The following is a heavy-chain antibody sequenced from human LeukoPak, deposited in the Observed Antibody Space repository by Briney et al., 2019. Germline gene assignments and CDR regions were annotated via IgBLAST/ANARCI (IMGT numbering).Heavy chain of an antibody. CDR3: ARSRDYGSGSPRIYFDY. CDR1: GFTFSSYW. J-gene: IGHJ4*02. Sequence: GRSLRLSCAASGFTFSSYWMSWVRQAPGKGLEWVANIKQDGSEKYYVDSVKGRFTISRDNAKNSLYLQMNSLRAEDTAVYYCARSRDYGSGSPRIYFDYWGQGTLVTVSS. D-gene: IGHD3-10*01. V-gene: IGHV3-7*01. CDR2: IKQDGSEK.